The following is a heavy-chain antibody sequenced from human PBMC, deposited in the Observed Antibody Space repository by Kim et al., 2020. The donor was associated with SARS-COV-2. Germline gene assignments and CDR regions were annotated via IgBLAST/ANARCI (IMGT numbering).Heavy chain of an antibody. D-gene: IGHD1-26*01. V-gene: IGHV3-33*01. CDR1: GFTFSSYG. J-gene: IGHJ4*02. CDR3: ARDRFAWEHTGGFDY. CDR2: IWYDGSNK. Sequence: GGSLRLSCAASGFTFSSYGMHWVRQAPGKGLEWVAVIWYDGSNKYYADSVKGRFTISRDNSKNTLYLQMNSLRAEDTAVYYCARDRFAWEHTGGFDYWGQGTLVTVSS.